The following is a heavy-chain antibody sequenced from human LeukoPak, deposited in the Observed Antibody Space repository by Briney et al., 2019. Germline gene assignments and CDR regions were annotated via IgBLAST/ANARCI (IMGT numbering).Heavy chain of an antibody. Sequence: GGSLRLSCAASGFTFSSYAMHWVRQAPGKGLEWVAVISYDGSNKYYADSVKGRFTISRDNSKNTLYLRMNSLRAEDTAVYYCARGVFYWGQGTLVTVSS. CDR1: GFTFSSYA. CDR3: ARGVFY. D-gene: IGHD3-3*01. V-gene: IGHV3-30-3*01. CDR2: ISYDGSNK. J-gene: IGHJ4*02.